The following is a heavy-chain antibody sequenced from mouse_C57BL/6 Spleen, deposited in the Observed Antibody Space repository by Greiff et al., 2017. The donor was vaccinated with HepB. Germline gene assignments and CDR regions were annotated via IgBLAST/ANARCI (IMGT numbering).Heavy chain of an antibody. CDR2: IYPGDGDT. J-gene: IGHJ2*01. CDR1: GYAFSSYW. D-gene: IGHD2-3*01. CDR3: ARWIYDGYPFDY. Sequence: QVQLKESGAELVKPGASVKISCKASGYAFSSYWMNWVKQRPGKGLEWIGQIYPGDGDTNYNGKFKGKATLTADKSSSTAYMQLSSLTSEDSAVYFCARWIYDGYPFDYWGQGTTLTVSS. V-gene: IGHV1-80*01.